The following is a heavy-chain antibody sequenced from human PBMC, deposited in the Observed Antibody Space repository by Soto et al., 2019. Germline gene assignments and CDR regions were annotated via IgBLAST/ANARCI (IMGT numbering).Heavy chain of an antibody. CDR3: ATKAYSNQNGFDP. Sequence: SETLSLTCTVSGGSISSYYWSWIRQPPGKGLEWIGYIYYSGSTNYNPSLKSRVTISVDTSKNQFSLKLSSVTAADTAVYYCATKAYSNQNGFDPWGQGTLVTVSS. V-gene: IGHV4-59*08. J-gene: IGHJ5*02. CDR2: IYYSGST. CDR1: GGSISSYY. D-gene: IGHD4-4*01.